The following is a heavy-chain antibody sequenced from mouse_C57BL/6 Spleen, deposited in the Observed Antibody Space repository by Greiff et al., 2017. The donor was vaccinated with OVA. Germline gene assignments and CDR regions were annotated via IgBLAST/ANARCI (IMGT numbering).Heavy chain of an antibody. CDR1: GYTFTDYE. D-gene: IGHD2-4*01. CDR3: TRPPYDYDGY. Sequence: QVHVKQSGAELVRPGASVTLSCKASGYTFTDYEMHWVKQTPVHGLEWIGAIDPETGGTAYNQKFKGKAILTADKSSSTAYMELRSLTSEDSAVYYCTRPPYDYDGYWGQGTTLTVSS. J-gene: IGHJ2*01. V-gene: IGHV1-15*01. CDR2: IDPETGGT.